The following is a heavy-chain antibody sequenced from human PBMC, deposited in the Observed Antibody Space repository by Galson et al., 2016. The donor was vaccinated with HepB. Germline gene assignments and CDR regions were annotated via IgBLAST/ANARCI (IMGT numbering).Heavy chain of an antibody. Sequence: SLRLSCAASGFIVSANYMSWVRQAPGKGLEWLSVFYSGRSTYYADSVKGRFTVSRDNSKNILYLQMNSLRAEDTAVYYFARDRSYYGMDVWGQGTTVTVSS. V-gene: IGHV3-53*01. J-gene: IGHJ6*02. CDR2: FYSGRST. CDR1: GFIVSANY. CDR3: ARDRSYYGMDV.